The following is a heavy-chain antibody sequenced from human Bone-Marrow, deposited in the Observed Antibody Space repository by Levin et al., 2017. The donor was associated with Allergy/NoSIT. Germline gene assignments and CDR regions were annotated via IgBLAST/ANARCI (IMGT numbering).Heavy chain of an antibody. CDR3: AKYNNPYYFDY. D-gene: IGHD3-10*01. CDR1: GFTFTNFA. CDR2: VTASGHGT. V-gene: IGHV3-23*01. Sequence: RAGGSLRLSCAASGFTFTNFAMSWVRQAPGKGLEWVSGVTASGHGTYYADSVQGRFTSFRDNSKNTLYLEMNSLTVEDTAIYYCAKYNNPYYFDYWGQGTPVTVSS. J-gene: IGHJ4*02.